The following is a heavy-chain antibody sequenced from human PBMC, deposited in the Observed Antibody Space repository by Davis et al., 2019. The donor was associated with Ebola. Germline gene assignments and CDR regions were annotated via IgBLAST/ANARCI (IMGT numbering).Heavy chain of an antibody. V-gene: IGHV4-59*01. Sequence: SETLSLTCTVSGGSISSYYWSWIRQPPGKGLEWIGYIYYSGSTNYNPSLKSRVTISVDTSQNQFSLKVNSVTAADTAVYYCARAHASYYYYGMDVWGQGTTVTVSS. D-gene: IGHD2-2*01. CDR1: GGSISSYY. CDR3: ARAHASYYYYGMDV. J-gene: IGHJ6*02. CDR2: IYYSGST.